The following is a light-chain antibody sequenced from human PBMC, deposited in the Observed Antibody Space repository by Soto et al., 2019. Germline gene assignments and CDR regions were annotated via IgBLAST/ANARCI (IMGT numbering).Light chain of an antibody. Sequence: EMGLTQSPGTLSLSPGEIATLSCRARQSVSSTYLAWYRQKPGQSPRLLIYGASSGATGIPDRFSGSGSGTDFTLTISRLEPEDFAVYYCQQFGSSPITFGQGTRLEIK. CDR1: QSVSSTY. CDR3: QQFGSSPIT. CDR2: GAS. V-gene: IGKV3-20*01. J-gene: IGKJ5*01.